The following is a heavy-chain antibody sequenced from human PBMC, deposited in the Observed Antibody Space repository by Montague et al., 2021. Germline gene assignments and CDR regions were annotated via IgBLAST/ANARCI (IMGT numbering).Heavy chain of an antibody. Sequence: SAISGDSVFSNDATWNWIRQSPSRGLEWLGRTYYRSKWYNEYAISVKSRITVNPDTSKNQFSLLLNSVTPDDTAVYYCARGWQKRFDPWGQGTLVTVSS. CDR2: TYYRSKWYN. D-gene: IGHD5-24*01. CDR3: ARGWQKRFDP. J-gene: IGHJ5*02. CDR1: GDSVFSNDAT. V-gene: IGHV6-1*01.